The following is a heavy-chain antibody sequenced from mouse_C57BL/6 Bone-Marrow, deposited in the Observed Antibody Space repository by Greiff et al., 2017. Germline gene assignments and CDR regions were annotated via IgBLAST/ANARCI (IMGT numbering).Heavy chain of an antibody. J-gene: IGHJ3*01. CDR1: GFNIKDDY. Sequence: VQLQQSGAELVRPGASVKLSCTASGFNIKDDYMHWVKQRPEQGLEWIGWLDPENGDTEYASKFQGKATITADTSSNTAYLQLSSLTSEDTAVYYCTRSCWFAYWGQGTLVTVSA. CDR2: LDPENGDT. V-gene: IGHV14-4*01. D-gene: IGHD1-1*01. CDR3: TRSCWFAY.